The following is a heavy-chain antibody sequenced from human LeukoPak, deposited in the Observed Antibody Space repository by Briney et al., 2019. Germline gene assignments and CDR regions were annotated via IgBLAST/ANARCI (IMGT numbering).Heavy chain of an antibody. Sequence: PGGSLRLSCAASGFTFSSYSMNWVRQAPGKGLEWVSSISSSSSYIYYADSVKGRFTISRDNSKNTLYLQMNSLRAEDTAVYYCAKESYSSSWYPSGWFDPWGQGTLVTVSS. CDR1: GFTFSSYS. CDR2: ISSSSSYI. CDR3: AKESYSSSWYPSGWFDP. J-gene: IGHJ5*02. D-gene: IGHD6-13*01. V-gene: IGHV3-21*01.